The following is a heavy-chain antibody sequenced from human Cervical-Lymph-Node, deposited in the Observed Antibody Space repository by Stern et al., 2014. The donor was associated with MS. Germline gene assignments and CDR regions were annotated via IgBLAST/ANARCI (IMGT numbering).Heavy chain of an antibody. D-gene: IGHD3-10*01. J-gene: IGHJ5*02. CDR1: GG. CDR3: ARGAGDNWFDP. Sequence: VQLVESGADVKKPGSSVRVSCKASGGISWLRQAPGQGLAWMGGIIPFVGTGTVNYAQNFRAGLKIIADTPTTTTCRELSTLVFDDAAVYYCARGAGDNWFDPWGQGTLVSVSS. V-gene: IGHV1-69*06. CDR2: IIPFVGTGTV.